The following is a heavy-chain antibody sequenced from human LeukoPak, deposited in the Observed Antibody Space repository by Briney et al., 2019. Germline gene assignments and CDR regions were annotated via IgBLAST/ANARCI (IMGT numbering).Heavy chain of an antibody. Sequence: KPGRSLTLSCAASGFTFYDYAMHWVRQVPGKGLEWVGGANRDSSTIAYGDSVRSRFTISRDKARNYLYLQMNSLRTEDTALYYCAKDLAAGTTPRVYAFDVWGQGTMVTVS. V-gene: IGHV3-9*01. CDR3: AKDLAAGTTPRVYAFDV. J-gene: IGHJ3*01. D-gene: IGHD1-7*01. CDR2: ANRDSSTI. CDR1: GFTFYDYA.